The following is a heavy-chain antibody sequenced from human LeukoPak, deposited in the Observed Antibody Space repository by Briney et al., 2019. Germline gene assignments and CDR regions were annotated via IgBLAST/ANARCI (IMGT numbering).Heavy chain of an antibody. J-gene: IGHJ3*02. CDR3: AGHWSFAGRIDAFDI. V-gene: IGHV4-59*08. Sequence: SETLSLTCTVSGGSISSYYWSWIRQPPGKGLEWIGYIYYSGSTNYNPSLKSRVTISVDTSKNQFSLKLSSVTAADTAVYYCAGHWSFAGRIDAFDIWGQGAMVTVSS. CDR1: GGSISSYY. CDR2: IYYSGST. D-gene: IGHD3-9*01.